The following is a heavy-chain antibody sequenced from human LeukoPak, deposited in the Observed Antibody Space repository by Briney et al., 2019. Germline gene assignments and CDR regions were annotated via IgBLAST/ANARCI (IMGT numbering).Heavy chain of an antibody. Sequence: PSETLSLTCTVSGGSISSGGYYWTWIRQPAGKGLEWIGRIYASGSTNYNPSLKSRLTISVDTSKNQFSLNLSSVTAADTAVYYCAWSYSSSSVVSYYYYYMDVWGKGTTVTVSS. D-gene: IGHD6-13*01. CDR2: IYASGST. CDR3: AWSYSSSSVVSYYYYYMDV. V-gene: IGHV4-61*02. CDR1: GGSISSGGYY. J-gene: IGHJ6*03.